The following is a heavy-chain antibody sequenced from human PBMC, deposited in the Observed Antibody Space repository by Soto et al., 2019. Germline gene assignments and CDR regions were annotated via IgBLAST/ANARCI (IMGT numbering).Heavy chain of an antibody. J-gene: IGHJ4*02. CDR1: VGSISSYY. V-gene: IGHV4-4*07. CDR3: ARSSSWYSFSDY. D-gene: IGHD6-13*01. Sequence: SETLSITCTVSVGSISSYYWGWMGQPAGKGLEWIGRIYTSGSTNYNPSLKSRVTMSVDTSKNQFSLKLSSVTAADTAVYYCARSSSWYSFSDYWGQGTLVTVSS. CDR2: IYTSGST.